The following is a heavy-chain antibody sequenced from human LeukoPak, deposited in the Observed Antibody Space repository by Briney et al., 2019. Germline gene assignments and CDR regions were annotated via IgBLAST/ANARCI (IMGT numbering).Heavy chain of an antibody. Sequence: PGGSLRLSCVASGFTFSSYAMSWVRQAPGKGLEWVSAISGSVGSTYYADSVKGRFTISRDNSKNTLYLQMNNLRAEDTAVYYCAKDLTGLGHMDVWGKGTTVTVSS. CDR2: ISGSVGST. J-gene: IGHJ6*03. D-gene: IGHD7-27*01. CDR3: AKDLTGLGHMDV. V-gene: IGHV3-23*01. CDR1: GFTFSSYA.